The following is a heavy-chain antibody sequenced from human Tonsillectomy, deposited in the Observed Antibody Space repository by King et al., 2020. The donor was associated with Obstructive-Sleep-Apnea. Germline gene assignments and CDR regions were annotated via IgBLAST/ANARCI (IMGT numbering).Heavy chain of an antibody. J-gene: IGHJ6*02. V-gene: IGHV4-39*01. D-gene: IGHD3-22*01. CDR3: ARPIVTRYYYGMDV. CDR2: FYYTGST. CDR1: GGSISSSSYY. Sequence: QLQESGPGLVKPSETLSLTCTVSGGSISSSSYYWGWIRQPPGKGLEWIGTFYYTGSTYYNPSLKSRVTISADTSKNQFSLKLNSVTAADPAVYYCARPIVTRYYYGMDVWGQGTTVTVSS.